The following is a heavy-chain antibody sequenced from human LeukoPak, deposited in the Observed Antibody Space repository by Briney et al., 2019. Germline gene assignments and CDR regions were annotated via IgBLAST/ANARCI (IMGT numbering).Heavy chain of an antibody. CDR2: ISSGGATI. D-gene: IGHD1-26*01. J-gene: IGHJ4*02. Sequence: GGSLRLSCAASGFTFSDYYMSWVRQAPGKGLEWGSYISSGGATIKYAESVKGRFTISRDNAKSSLYLQMSSVRVEDTAVYYCARVPGSRSPYYFDSWGQGALVTVSP. V-gene: IGHV3-11*04. CDR3: ARVPGSRSPYYFDS. CDR1: GFTFSDYY.